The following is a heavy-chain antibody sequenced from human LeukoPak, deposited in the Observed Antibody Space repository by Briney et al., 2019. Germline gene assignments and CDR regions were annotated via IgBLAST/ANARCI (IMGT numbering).Heavy chain of an antibody. V-gene: IGHV1-2*02. D-gene: IGHD4-23*01. Sequence: ASVKVSCKASGYTFTGYYMHWVRQAPGQGLEWMGWINPNSGGTNYAQKFQGRVTMTRDTSISTAYMELSRLRSDDTAVYYCASSSYYGDNLPNFDYWGQGTLVTVSS. CDR2: INPNSGGT. J-gene: IGHJ4*02. CDR3: ASSSYYGDNLPNFDY. CDR1: GYTFTGYY.